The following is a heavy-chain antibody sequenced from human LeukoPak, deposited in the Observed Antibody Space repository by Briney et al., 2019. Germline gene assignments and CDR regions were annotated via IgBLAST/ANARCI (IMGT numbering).Heavy chain of an antibody. D-gene: IGHD6-13*01. CDR2: IYYSGST. J-gene: IGHJ4*02. CDR1: GGSISSYY. V-gene: IGHV4-59*12. CDR3: ARGYSSRPAHFDY. Sequence: PSETLSLTCTVSGGSISSYYWSWIRQPPGKGLEWIGYIYYSGSTNYNPSLKSRVTMSVDTSKNQFSLKLSSVTAADTAVYYCARGYSSRPAHFDYWGQGTLVTVSS.